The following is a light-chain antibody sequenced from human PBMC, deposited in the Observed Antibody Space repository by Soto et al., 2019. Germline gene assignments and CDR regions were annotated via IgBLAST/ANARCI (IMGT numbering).Light chain of an antibody. V-gene: IGKV1-9*01. CDR3: QKFNSYPIN. CDR1: QGISSH. CDR2: AAS. J-gene: IGKJ5*01. Sequence: IQLTHSPSSLSASVLYIVTITFRASQGISSHLAWYQQKPGKAPKLLIYAASTLQSGVPSTFSGSGSGTEFTLTISSLQPEDFATYYCQKFNSYPINFGQGTRLEIK.